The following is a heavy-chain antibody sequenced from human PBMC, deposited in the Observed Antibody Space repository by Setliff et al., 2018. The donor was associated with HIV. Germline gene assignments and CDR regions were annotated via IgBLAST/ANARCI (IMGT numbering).Heavy chain of an antibody. CDR3: ARARAYNWNGFDY. CDR2: IYHTGRT. D-gene: IGHD1-20*01. Sequence: PSETLSLTCSVSGGSIDNNKYYWTWIRQPPGKGLEWTGSIYHTGRTYYNRSLESRLTISIDTSKNQFSLKLSSVTAADTAVYYCARARAYNWNGFDYWGQGTLVTVSS. J-gene: IGHJ4*02. V-gene: IGHV4-39*07. CDR1: GGSIDNNKYY.